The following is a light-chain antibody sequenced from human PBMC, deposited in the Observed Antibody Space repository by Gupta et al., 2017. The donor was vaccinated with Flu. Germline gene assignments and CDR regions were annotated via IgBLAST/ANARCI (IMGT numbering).Light chain of an antibody. CDR1: QSISSY. V-gene: IGKV1-39*01. Sequence: DIQMTQSPSSLSASVGDRVTITCRASQSISSYLNWYQQKPGKAPKLLIYAASRLESGVPSRFSGSGCGTDFTLTISRRQPEDFATYYCQQRNSTPVTFGQGTKVEIK. CDR3: QQRNSTPVT. CDR2: AAS. J-gene: IGKJ1*01.